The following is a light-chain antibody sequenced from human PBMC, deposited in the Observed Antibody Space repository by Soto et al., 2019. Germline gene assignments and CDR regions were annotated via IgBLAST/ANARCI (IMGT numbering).Light chain of an antibody. V-gene: IGKV1-39*01. CDR1: QSISSY. Sequence: IQVSQSAASLSASVGDRVTITCRASQSISSYLNWYQQKPGKAPKLLIYTASSLQSGVPSRFSGSGSGTDFTLTISSRQPEDFATYYCQQSYSTPITFGQGTRLEI. CDR2: TAS. CDR3: QQSYSTPIT. J-gene: IGKJ5*01.